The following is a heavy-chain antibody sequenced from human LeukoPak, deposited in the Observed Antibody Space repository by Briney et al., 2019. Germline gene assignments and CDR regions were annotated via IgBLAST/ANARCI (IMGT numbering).Heavy chain of an antibody. Sequence: GGSLRLSCAASGFTFSSYVMHWVRQAPGKGLEWVAVISSDGSAKYYADSGKGRFTISRDNSKNQLYLQMNSLRVEDTAVYYCAKGVRGVIAYYFDYWGQGTLDTVSS. D-gene: IGHD3-10*01. J-gene: IGHJ4*02. CDR3: AKGVRGVIAYYFDY. V-gene: IGHV3-30*18. CDR1: GFTFSSYV. CDR2: ISSDGSAK.